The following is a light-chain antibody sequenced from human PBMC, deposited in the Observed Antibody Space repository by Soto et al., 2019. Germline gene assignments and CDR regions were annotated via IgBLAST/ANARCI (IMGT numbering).Light chain of an antibody. CDR3: SSYTSRNTLA. Sequence: QSVLTQPASVSGSPGQSITISCTGTSSDVGGYNFVSWYQQHPGKAPKLMIYEVTDRPSGVSNRFSGSKSGSTASLTISGLQAEDEADYYCSSYTSRNTLAFGGGTQLTVL. CDR1: SSDVGGYNF. V-gene: IGLV2-14*01. CDR2: EVT. J-gene: IGLJ2*01.